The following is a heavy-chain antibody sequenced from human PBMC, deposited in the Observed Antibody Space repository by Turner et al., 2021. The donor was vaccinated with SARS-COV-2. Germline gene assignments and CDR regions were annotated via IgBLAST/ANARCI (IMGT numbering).Heavy chain of an antibody. CDR1: GFTVSSNY. CDR3: ARVRPSLIDYFDY. V-gene: IGHV3-53*02. J-gene: IGHJ4*02. D-gene: IGHD3-16*02. Sequence: EVQLVATGGGLIQPGGSMRLSCAASGFTVSSNYMSWVRQAPGKGLEWVSVIYSGGSTYYADSVKGRFTISRDNSKNTLYLQMNSLRAEDTAVYYCARVRPSLIDYFDYWGQGTLVTVSS. CDR2: IYSGGST.